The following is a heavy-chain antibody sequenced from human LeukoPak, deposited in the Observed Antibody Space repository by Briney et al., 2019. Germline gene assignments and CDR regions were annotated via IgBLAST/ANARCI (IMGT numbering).Heavy chain of an antibody. J-gene: IGHJ5*02. CDR2: ISAGGGST. D-gene: IGHD3-22*01. V-gene: IGHV3-23*01. Sequence: GGSLRLSCAASGFTFSSYAMSWVRQAPGKGLEWVSTISAGGGSTYYADSVKGRFTISRDNSKNTLYLQMNSLRAEDTAVYYCAKDPDSSGYFENWFDPWGQGTLVTVSS. CDR3: AKDPDSSGYFENWFDP. CDR1: GFTFSSYA.